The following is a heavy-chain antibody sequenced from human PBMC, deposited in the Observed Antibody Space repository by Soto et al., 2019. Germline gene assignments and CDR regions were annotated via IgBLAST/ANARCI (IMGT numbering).Heavy chain of an antibody. D-gene: IGHD3-22*01. CDR1: GFTFSSYA. CDR3: AKADYYDSNSFVDY. CDR2: ISGSGGST. J-gene: IGHJ4*02. Sequence: EVQLLESGGGLVQPGGSLRLSCAASGFTFSSYAMSWVRQAPGKGVEWVSAISGSGGSTYYADSVKGRFTISRDNSKNTLYLQMNSLRAEDTAVYYCAKADYYDSNSFVDYWGQGTLVTVSS. V-gene: IGHV3-23*01.